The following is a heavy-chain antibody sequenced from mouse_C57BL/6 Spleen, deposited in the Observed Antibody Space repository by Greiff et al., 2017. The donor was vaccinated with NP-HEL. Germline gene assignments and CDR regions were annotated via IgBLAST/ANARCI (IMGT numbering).Heavy chain of an antibody. Sequence: VQLQQSGAELVRPGASVKLSCTASGFNIKDDYMHWVKQRPEPGLEWIGWIDPETGDTEYASKFQGKATITADTSSNTAYLQLSSLTSEDTAVYYCTTGGSNWFAYWGQGTLVTVSA. CDR3: TTGGSNWFAY. D-gene: IGHD1-1*01. CDR2: IDPETGDT. J-gene: IGHJ3*01. CDR1: GFNIKDDY. V-gene: IGHV14-4*01.